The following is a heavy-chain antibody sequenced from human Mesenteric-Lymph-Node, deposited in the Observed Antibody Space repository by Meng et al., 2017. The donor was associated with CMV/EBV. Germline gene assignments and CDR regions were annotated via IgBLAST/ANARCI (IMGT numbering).Heavy chain of an antibody. J-gene: IGHJ5*02. CDR1: GVSISRYY. D-gene: IGHD5-18*01. Sequence: SETLSLTCTVSGVSISRYYWSWIRQPPGKGLEWIGYVYYSGSTNYNPSFKSRVTMSLDTSKSQFSLRLSSVTAADTAVYYCARDAYSYGLGWFDPWGQGTPVTVSS. V-gene: IGHV4-59*01. CDR2: VYYSGST. CDR3: ARDAYSYGLGWFDP.